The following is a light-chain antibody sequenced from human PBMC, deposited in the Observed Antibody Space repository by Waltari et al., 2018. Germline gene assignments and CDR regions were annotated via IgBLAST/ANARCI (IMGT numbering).Light chain of an antibody. J-gene: IGLJ3*02. CDR2: EVT. CDR3: CSYAGSHSLM. Sequence: QSALTQPASVSGSPGQSITISCTGTTSAIWRLVSWYQQHPDKAPKLIIFEVTPRPSGVSNRFSGSKSGNTASLTISGLQAEDEANYYCCSYAGSHSLMFGGGTKLTVL. V-gene: IGLV2-23*02. CDR1: TSAIWRL.